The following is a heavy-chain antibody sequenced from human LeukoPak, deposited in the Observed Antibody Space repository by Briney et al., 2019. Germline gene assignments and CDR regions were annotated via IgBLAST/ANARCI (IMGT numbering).Heavy chain of an antibody. CDR3: AKDGQVTAIPEYFQH. Sequence: PGGSLRLSCAAFGFTFSSYAMSWVRQAPGKGLEWVSAISGSGGSTYYADSVKGRFTISRDNSKNTLYLQMNSLRAEDTAVYYCAKDGQVTAIPEYFQHWGQGTLVTVSS. V-gene: IGHV3-23*01. CDR2: ISGSGGST. J-gene: IGHJ1*01. D-gene: IGHD2-21*02. CDR1: GFTFSSYA.